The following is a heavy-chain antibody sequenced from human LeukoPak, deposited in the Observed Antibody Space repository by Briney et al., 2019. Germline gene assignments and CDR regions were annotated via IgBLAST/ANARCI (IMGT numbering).Heavy chain of an antibody. Sequence: SETLSLTGTVSGGSSSSYYWSWIRQPPGKGLVWSGYIYYSGSTNYNPSLKSRVTISVDTSKNQFSLKLSSVTAADTAVYYCASYYYDSSGTDAFDIWGQGTMVTVSS. D-gene: IGHD3-22*01. CDR1: GGSSSSYY. V-gene: IGHV4-59*01. CDR2: IYYSGST. J-gene: IGHJ3*02. CDR3: ASYYYDSSGTDAFDI.